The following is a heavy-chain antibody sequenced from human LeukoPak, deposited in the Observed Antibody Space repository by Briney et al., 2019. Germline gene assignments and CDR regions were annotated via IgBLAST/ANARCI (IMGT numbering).Heavy chain of an antibody. V-gene: IGHV1-24*01. CDR3: VTLGGGVPIAIVDY. Sequence: ASVKVSCKVSGDTPTELTLHCVRQAAGERLEWMGGFELEDGERVYAQTFQGRVAMTEDTSTDTAYMELSSLTSEDTAVYYCVTLGGGVPIAIVDYWGQGTLVTVSS. CDR2: FELEDGER. J-gene: IGHJ4*02. CDR1: GDTPTELT. D-gene: IGHD3-16*01.